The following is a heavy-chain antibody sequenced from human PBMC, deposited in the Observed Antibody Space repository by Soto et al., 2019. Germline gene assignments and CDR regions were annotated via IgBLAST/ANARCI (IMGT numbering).Heavy chain of an antibody. CDR3: SKDAPGDVDWFSTSRTFDY. Sequence: GGSLRLSCAASGFTFSSYAMSWVRQAPGKGLEWVSAISGSGGSTYYADSVKGRFTISRDNSKNTLYLQMNSLRAEDTAVYDCSKDAPGDVDWFSTSRTFDYCAWGSRVTV. V-gene: IGHV3-23*01. CDR1: GFTFSSYA. D-gene: IGHD3-9*01. CDR2: ISGSGGST. J-gene: IGHJ4*02.